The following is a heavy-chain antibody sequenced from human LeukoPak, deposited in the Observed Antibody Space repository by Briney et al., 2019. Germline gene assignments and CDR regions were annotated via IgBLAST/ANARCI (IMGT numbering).Heavy chain of an antibody. D-gene: IGHD3-22*01. CDR3: ARDWDITLIATD. J-gene: IGHJ4*02. CDR1: GGSISSGDYY. V-gene: IGHV4-30-4*01. CDR2: IYYSGST. Sequence: SETLSLTCTVSGGSISSGDYYWSWIRQRPGKGLEWIGYIYYSGSTYYNPSLKSRVTISVDTSKNQFSLKLSSVTAADTAVYYCARDWDITLIATDWGQGTLVTVSS.